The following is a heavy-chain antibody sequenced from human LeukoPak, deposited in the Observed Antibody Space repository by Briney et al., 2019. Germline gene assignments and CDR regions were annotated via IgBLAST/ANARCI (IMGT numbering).Heavy chain of an antibody. D-gene: IGHD4-17*01. J-gene: IGHJ5*02. V-gene: IGHV4-34*01. CDR1: GGSFSGYY. CDR2: INHSGST. Sequence: SETLSLTCAVYGGSFSGYYWSWIRQPPGKGLEWIGEINHSGSTNYNPSLKSRVTISVDTSKNQFSLKLMSVTAADTAVYYCARDSETTGEVKFDPWGQGTLVTVSS. CDR3: ARDSETTGEVKFDP.